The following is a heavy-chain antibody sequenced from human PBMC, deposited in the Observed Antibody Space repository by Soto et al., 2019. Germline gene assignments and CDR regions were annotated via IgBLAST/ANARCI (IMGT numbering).Heavy chain of an antibody. J-gene: IGHJ2*01. Sequence: GESLKSSCKGSGYSFTTYCIAWVRQMHGKGLEWMGIIYPGDSDTRYSPSFQGQVTISADRSTSTAFLQWSSLKASDTAIYYCARHGPRMIWYFDLWGRGTLVTVSS. CDR3: ARHGPRMIWYFDL. V-gene: IGHV5-51*01. CDR2: IYPGDSDT. CDR1: GYSFTTYC. D-gene: IGHD3-16*01.